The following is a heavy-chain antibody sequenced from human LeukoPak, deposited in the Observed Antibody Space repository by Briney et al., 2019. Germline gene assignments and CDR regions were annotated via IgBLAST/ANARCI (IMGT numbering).Heavy chain of an antibody. J-gene: IGHJ4*02. Sequence: ASVKVSCKASGYTFTNYYMHWVRQAPGQGLEWMGLINPSAGSTNYAQNFQGRVTMTRDTSTSTVYMELSSLRSEDTAVYYCARGISCRGGSCRYFDYWGQGTLVTVSS. V-gene: IGHV1-46*01. D-gene: IGHD2-15*01. CDR2: INPSAGST. CDR3: ARGISCRGGSCRYFDY. CDR1: GYTFTNYY.